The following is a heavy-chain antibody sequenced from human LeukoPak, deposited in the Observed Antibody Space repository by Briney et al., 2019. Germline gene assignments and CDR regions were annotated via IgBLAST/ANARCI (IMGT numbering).Heavy chain of an antibody. CDR1: GFTVSSCW. CDR3: TKDRAAAGTSYFDY. CDR2: IKQDGSEK. D-gene: IGHD6-13*01. J-gene: IGHJ4*02. V-gene: IGHV3-7*03. Sequence: GGSLRLSCAASGFTVSSCWMSWVRQAPGKGLEWEANIKQDGSEKYYVDSVKGRFTISRDNAKNSLYLQMNSLRAEDTALYYCTKDRAAAGTSYFDYWGQGTLVTVSS.